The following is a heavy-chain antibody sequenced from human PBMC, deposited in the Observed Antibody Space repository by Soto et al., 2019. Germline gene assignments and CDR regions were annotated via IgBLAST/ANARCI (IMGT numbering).Heavy chain of an antibody. V-gene: IGHV1-69*01. CDR1: GGAFGTFA. Sequence: QVQLDQSGPEVKKSGSSVKVSCKASGGAFGTFAISWLRQAPGQGLEWMGGIIPIYGTPHYAQIFKGRVTISADASTDTGYMEVTGLTSADTAVYYCASQDPPRDRYCSSYSCYDGWFESWGQGTLVTVST. J-gene: IGHJ5*01. CDR3: ASQDPPRDRYCSSYSCYDGWFES. CDR2: IIPIYGTP. D-gene: IGHD2-2*01.